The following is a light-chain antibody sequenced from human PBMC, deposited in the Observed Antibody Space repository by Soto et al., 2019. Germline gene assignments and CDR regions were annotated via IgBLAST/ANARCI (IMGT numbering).Light chain of an antibody. CDR2: EVS. V-gene: IGLV2-8*01. Sequence: QSALTQPPSASGSPGQSVTISCTGTSSDVGVYNYVSWYQQHPGKAPQLMIYEVSKRPSGVPDRFSGSKSGNTASLTVSGLQAEDEADYYCSSFAGNNNLVFGGGTKLTVL. CDR3: SSFAGNNNLV. J-gene: IGLJ2*01. CDR1: SSDVGVYNY.